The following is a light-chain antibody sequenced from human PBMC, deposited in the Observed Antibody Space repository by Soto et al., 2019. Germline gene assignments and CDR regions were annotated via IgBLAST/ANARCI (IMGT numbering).Light chain of an antibody. J-gene: IGKJ3*01. Sequence: EILLTQSPSTLSLSPGEGVTLSCRASQSVTVNSLAWYQQKPGPAPRLLIYAASTRATAVPDRLTGSGSGTDFARTISRLEPADFGDYYCQQYGDSPLTSGPGTKVDI. CDR3: QQYGDSPLT. CDR1: QSVTVNS. CDR2: AAS. V-gene: IGKV3-20*01.